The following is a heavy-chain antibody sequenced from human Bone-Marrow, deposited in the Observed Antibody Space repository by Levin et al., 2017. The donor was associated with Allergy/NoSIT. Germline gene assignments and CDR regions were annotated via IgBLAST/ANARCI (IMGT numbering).Heavy chain of an antibody. Sequence: RASVKVSCKASGYSFATYGMHWVRQAPGQRLEWMGWINAGNGYTKYSQKFQGRVTITRDTSASTAYMELSSLRSEDTAVYYCARDEGHWEGSSWYSWFDPWGQGTLVTVSS. J-gene: IGHJ5*02. CDR1: GYSFATYG. D-gene: IGHD6-13*01. V-gene: IGHV1-3*01. CDR2: INAGNGYT. CDR3: ARDEGHWEGSSWYSWFDP.